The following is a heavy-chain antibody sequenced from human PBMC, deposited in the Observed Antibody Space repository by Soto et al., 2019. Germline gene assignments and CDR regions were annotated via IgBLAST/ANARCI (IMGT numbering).Heavy chain of an antibody. D-gene: IGHD1-1*01. V-gene: IGHV4-39*01. CDR3: ARLPRGWVQPMDNWFDP. J-gene: IGHJ5*02. CDR1: GGSISSSSYY. CDR2: IYYSGST. Sequence: QLQLQESGPGLVKPSETLSLTCTVSGGSISSSSYYWGWIRQPPGKGLEWIGNIYYSGSTYYNPSLKSRVTISVDTSKNQFSLKLSSVTAADTAVYYCARLPRGWVQPMDNWFDPWGQGTLVTVSS.